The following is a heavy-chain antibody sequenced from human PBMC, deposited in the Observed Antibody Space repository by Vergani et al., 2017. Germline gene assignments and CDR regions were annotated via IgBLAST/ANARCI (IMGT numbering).Heavy chain of an antibody. CDR3: ARDGVVVAATNEGWFDP. V-gene: IGHV3-74*01. D-gene: IGHD2-15*01. J-gene: IGHJ5*02. Sequence: VQLVESGGGLVKPEGSLRLSCAASGFTFSSYWMHWVRQAPGKGLVWVSRINSDGSSTSYADSVKGRFTISRDNAKNTLYLQMNSLRAEDTAVYYCARDGVVVAATNEGWFDPWGEGTLVTVSS. CDR2: INSDGSST. CDR1: GFTFSSYW.